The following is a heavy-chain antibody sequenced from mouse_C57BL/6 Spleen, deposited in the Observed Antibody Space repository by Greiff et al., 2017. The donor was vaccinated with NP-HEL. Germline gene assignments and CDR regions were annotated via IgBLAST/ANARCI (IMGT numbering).Heavy chain of an antibody. V-gene: IGHV5-17*01. CDR2: ISRGGSTI. CDR1: GFTFSDYG. CDR3: ARGGLGPHYYAMDY. Sequence: EVQLVESGGGLVKPGGSLKLSCAASGFTFSDYGMHWVRQAPEKGLEWVAYISRGGSTIYYADTVKGRFTISRDTAENTLYLQMTSLRCEDTAMKYSARGGLGPHYYAMDYWGQGTSVTVSS. J-gene: IGHJ4*01. D-gene: IGHD4-1*01.